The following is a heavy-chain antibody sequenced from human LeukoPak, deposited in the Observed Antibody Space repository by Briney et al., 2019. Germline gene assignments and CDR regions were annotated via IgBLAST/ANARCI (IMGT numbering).Heavy chain of an antibody. CDR3: ARDRGPRYGMDV. D-gene: IGHD5-24*01. J-gene: IGHJ6*02. CDR1: GASISSGGYF. V-gene: IGHV4-31*03. CDR2: IFNSGST. Sequence: SETLSLTCTVSGASISSGGYFWSWIRQRPGAGLERIGYIFNSGSTHYSPSLKSRLIISLDTSKNQFSLRLTSVTAADTAVYYCARDRGPRYGMDVWGQGTTVTVSS.